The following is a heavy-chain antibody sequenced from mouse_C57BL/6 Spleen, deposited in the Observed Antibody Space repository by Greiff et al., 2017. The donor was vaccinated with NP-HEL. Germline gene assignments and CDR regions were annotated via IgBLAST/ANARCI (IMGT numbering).Heavy chain of an antibody. CDR3: ASYYCGSSYYFDY. J-gene: IGHJ2*01. CDR2: IRNKANGYTT. Sequence: EVNVVESGGGLVQPGGSLSLSCAASGFTFTAYYMSWVRQPPGKALEWLGFIRNKANGYTTEYSASVKGRFTISRDTSQSILYLQMNALSAENSATYDGASYYCGSSYYFDYWGQGTTLTVSS. V-gene: IGHV7-3*01. CDR1: GFTFTAYY. D-gene: IGHD1-1*01.